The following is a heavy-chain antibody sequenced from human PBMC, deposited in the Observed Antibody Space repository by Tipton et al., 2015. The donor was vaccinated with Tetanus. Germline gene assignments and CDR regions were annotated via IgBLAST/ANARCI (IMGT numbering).Heavy chain of an antibody. D-gene: IGHD6-19*01. Sequence: TLSLTCTVSGGSVSSSNWWSWVRQAPGKGLEWIGEIYYSGTTNYNPSLKSRVTISADTSRDQFSLTLSSVTAADTAVYYCARGSGWADFWGQGTQVTVSS. J-gene: IGHJ4*02. CDR2: IYYSGTT. V-gene: IGHV4-4*02. CDR1: GGSVSSSNW. CDR3: ARGSGWADF.